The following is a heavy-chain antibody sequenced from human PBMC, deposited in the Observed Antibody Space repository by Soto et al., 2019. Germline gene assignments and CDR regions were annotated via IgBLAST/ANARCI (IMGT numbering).Heavy chain of an antibody. V-gene: IGHV3-74*03. D-gene: IGHD3-10*01. Sequence: EVQLAQSGGGLVQPGGSLRLSCAASGFTFSSYSMHWVRQAPGKGLVWVSHINGDGSSTAYADSVKGRFTISRNNAENTLDLQMNSLRAEDTAVYYCVSLNYGSAVQSRWGQGTLVTVSS. CDR2: INGDGSST. CDR1: GFTFSSYS. J-gene: IGHJ4*02. CDR3: VSLNYGSAVQSR.